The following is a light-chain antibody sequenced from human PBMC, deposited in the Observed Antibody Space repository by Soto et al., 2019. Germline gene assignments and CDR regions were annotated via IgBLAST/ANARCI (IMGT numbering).Light chain of an antibody. J-gene: IGLJ2*01. V-gene: IGLV2-14*01. CDR2: DVS. CDR1: SSDVGGYNY. Sequence: QSALTQPASVSGSPGQSITISCTGTSSDVGGYNYVSWYQQHPGKAPKLMIYDVSNRPSGVSNRFSGSKSGNTASLTISGXXXXXXXXXYCSSYTSSSTLHVVFGGGTKLTVL. CDR3: SSYTSSSTLHVV.